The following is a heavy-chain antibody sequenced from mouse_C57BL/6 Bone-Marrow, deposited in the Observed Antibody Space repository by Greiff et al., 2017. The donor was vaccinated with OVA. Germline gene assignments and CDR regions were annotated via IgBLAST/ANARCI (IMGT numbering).Heavy chain of an antibody. D-gene: IGHD1-1*01. Sequence: VQLQQSGPELVKPGASVKISCKASGYTFTDYYMNWVKQSHGKSLEWIGDINPNNGGTSYNQKFKGKATLTVDKSSSTAYMELRSLTSEDSAVYYCASSYYYGSRCFACGGQGTLVTVSA. CDR2: INPNNGGT. CDR3: ASSYYYGSRCFAC. CDR1: GYTFTDYY. V-gene: IGHV1-26*01. J-gene: IGHJ3*01.